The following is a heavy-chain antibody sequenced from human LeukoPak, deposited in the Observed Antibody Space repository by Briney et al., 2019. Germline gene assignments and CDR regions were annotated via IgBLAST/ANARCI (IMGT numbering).Heavy chain of an antibody. Sequence: GGSLRLSCAASGFTVSSNYMSWVRQAPGKGLVWVSVIYSGGSTYYADSVKGRFTISRDNSKNTLYLQMNSLRAEDTAVYYCARELLAAAGMWGQGTLVTVSS. CDR2: IYSGGST. CDR1: GFTVSSNY. CDR3: ARELLAAAGM. V-gene: IGHV3-66*01. J-gene: IGHJ4*02. D-gene: IGHD6-13*01.